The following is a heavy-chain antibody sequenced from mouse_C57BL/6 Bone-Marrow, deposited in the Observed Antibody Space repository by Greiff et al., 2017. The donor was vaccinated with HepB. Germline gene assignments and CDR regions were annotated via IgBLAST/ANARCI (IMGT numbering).Heavy chain of an antibody. CDR2: IDPSDSET. D-gene: IGHD2-2*01. Sequence: QVQLQQPGAELVRPGSSVKLSCKASGYTFTSYWMHWVKQRPIQGLEWIGNIDPSDSETHYNQKFKDKATLTVDKSSSTAYMQLSSLTSEDSAVYYCARNAYGYDRAWFAYWGQGTLVTVSA. J-gene: IGHJ3*01. CDR3: ARNAYGYDRAWFAY. V-gene: IGHV1-52*01. CDR1: GYTFTSYW.